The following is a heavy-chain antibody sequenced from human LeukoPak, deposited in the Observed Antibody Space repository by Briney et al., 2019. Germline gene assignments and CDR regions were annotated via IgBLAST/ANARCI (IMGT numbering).Heavy chain of an antibody. CDR1: GGSISSYY. CDR3: ARGADFSDY. D-gene: IGHD2/OR15-2a*01. CDR2: IYYSGST. J-gene: IGHJ4*02. V-gene: IGHV4-59*01. Sequence: RPSETLSLTCTVSGGSISSYYWSWMRQPPGKGLEWIGYIYYSGSTNYNPSLKSRVTISVDTSKNQFSLKLSSVTAADTAVYYCARGADFSDYWGQGTLVTVSS.